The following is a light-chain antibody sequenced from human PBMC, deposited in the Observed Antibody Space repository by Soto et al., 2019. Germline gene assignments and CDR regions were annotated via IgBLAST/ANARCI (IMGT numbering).Light chain of an antibody. J-gene: IGKJ1*01. Sequence: ENLLTPSPGTLSLSPGETATLSCRASQSLGANYVAWFQQKPGQAPRLLIYAASRRAPGIPDRFSGSGSGTDFTLTISRLEPEDFAVYFCQQYTSTPRTFGQGTKVDIK. CDR1: QSLGANY. CDR2: AAS. CDR3: QQYTSTPRT. V-gene: IGKV3-20*01.